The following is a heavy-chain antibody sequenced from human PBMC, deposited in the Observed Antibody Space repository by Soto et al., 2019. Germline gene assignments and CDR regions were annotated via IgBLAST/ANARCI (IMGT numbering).Heavy chain of an antibody. CDR1: GFPFLSYP. J-gene: IGHJ3*02. D-gene: IGHD1-7*01. CDR3: VKDQDWNYAWNDVFDI. V-gene: IGHV3-64D*06. Sequence: GGSLKLSCSASGFPFLSYPMHWVRQAPGKGLEYVTAIGSNGGSTYYADSVKGRYTISRDNSKNTLYLQMSSLRAEDTDMYYCVKDQDWNYAWNDVFDIWGQGTMVTVSS. CDR2: IGSNGGST.